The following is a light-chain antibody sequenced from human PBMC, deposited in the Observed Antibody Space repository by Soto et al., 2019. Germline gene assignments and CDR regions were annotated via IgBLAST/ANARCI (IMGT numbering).Light chain of an antibody. V-gene: IGKV1-5*03. Sequence: IQMTQSPSTVSASVGDRFTITCRASQSIRKWLAWYQQKPGKAPKVLIYKASHLENGVPSRFSGRGSGTEFTLTISSLQPGDFATDYCQHYNTYPWTFGQGTKVDIK. J-gene: IGKJ1*01. CDR2: KAS. CDR1: QSIRKW. CDR3: QHYNTYPWT.